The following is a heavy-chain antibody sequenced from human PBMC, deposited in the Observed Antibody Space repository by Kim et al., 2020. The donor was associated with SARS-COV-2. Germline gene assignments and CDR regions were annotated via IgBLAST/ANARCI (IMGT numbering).Heavy chain of an antibody. D-gene: IGHD6-19*01. Sequence: GGSLRLSCAASGFTFSSRAMSWVRQAPGKGPEWVASVNNGGNAYYADSVKGCFTVSRDITRDTLYLQMNSLRAEDTALYFCAKDHPSSGWPAFDSWGQGTLVTVSS. V-gene: IGHV3-23*01. CDR2: VNNGGNA. CDR3: AKDHPSSGWPAFDS. CDR1: GFTFSSRA. J-gene: IGHJ4*02.